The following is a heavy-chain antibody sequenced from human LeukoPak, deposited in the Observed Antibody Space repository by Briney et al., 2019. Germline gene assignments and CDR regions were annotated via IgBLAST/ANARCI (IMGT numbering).Heavy chain of an antibody. D-gene: IGHD2-8*01. Sequence: PSETLALTCTVSGGSISSSSYCWGWIRQPPGKGLEWIGSGYYFGASSYNPSLQSRVTISLDTSKNQFFLWLTSVTAADTAVYYCARDHPTLRLTNWGQGTLVTVSS. J-gene: IGHJ1*01. V-gene: IGHV4-39*07. CDR1: GGSISSSSYC. CDR3: ARDHPTLRLTN. CDR2: GYYFGAS.